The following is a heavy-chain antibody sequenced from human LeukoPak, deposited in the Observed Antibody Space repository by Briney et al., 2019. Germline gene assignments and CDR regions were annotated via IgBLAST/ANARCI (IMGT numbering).Heavy chain of an antibody. Sequence: VASVKVSCKASGGTFSSYAISWVRQAPGQGLEWMGRIIPILGTANYAQKFQGRVTITTDESTSTAYMELSSLRSEGTAVYYCAREYSYGYEVSAFDIWGQGTMVTVSS. CDR3: AREYSYGYEVSAFDI. D-gene: IGHD5-18*01. CDR2: IIPILGTA. CDR1: GGTFSSYA. V-gene: IGHV1-69*05. J-gene: IGHJ3*02.